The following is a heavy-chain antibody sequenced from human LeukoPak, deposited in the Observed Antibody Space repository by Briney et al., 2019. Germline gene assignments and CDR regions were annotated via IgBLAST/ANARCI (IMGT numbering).Heavy chain of an antibody. D-gene: IGHD3-16*02. CDR2: IYTSGST. CDR1: GGSISSYY. CDR3: ARASRRLRLGELSP. Sequence: PSETLSLTCTVSGGSISSYYWSWIRQPAGKGLEWIGRIYTSGSTNYNPSLKSRVTMSVDTSKNQFSLKLSSVTAADTAVYYCARASRRLRLGELSPWGQGTLVTVSS. V-gene: IGHV4-4*07. J-gene: IGHJ5*02.